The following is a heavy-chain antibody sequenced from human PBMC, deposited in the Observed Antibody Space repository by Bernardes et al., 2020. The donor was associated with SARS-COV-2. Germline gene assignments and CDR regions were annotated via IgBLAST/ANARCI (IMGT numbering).Heavy chain of an antibody. J-gene: IGHJ5*02. CDR3: ATAPAVSARTWFDP. D-gene: IGHD6-13*01. V-gene: IGHV1-24*01. CDR2: FDPEDGET. Sequence: ASMKVSCKVSGYTLTELSMHWVRQAPGKGLEWMGGFDPEDGETIYAQKFQGRVTMTEDTSTDTAYMELSSLRSEDTAVYYCATAPAVSARTWFDPWGQGTLVT. CDR1: GYTLTELS.